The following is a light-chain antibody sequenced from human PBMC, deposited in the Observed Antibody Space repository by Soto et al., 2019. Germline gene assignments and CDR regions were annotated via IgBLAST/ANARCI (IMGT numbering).Light chain of an antibody. CDR1: QSISSW. CDR2: KAS. J-gene: IGKJ1*01. Sequence: DIQMTQFPFTLSAFVGDRVTITCRASQSISSWLAWYQQKPGKAPKLLIYKASSLESGVPSRFSGSGSGTEFTLTISSPQPDDFATYYCQQYNSYSTFGQGTKVDIK. V-gene: IGKV1-5*03. CDR3: QQYNSYST.